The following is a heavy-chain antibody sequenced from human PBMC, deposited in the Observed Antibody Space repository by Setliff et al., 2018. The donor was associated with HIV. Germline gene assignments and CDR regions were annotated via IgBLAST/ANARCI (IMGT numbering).Heavy chain of an antibody. D-gene: IGHD3-10*01. V-gene: IGHV4-38-2*01. J-gene: IGHJ5*02. CDR1: GYPIDSGFY. Sequence: SETLSLTCAVYGYPIDSGFYGGWIRQTPGKGLEWIASSYHTGSKYYNPSLKRRVTISVDTSKNQFSLKLTSVTAAETAVYYCARNHYYGSGKNRWFDPWGQGMLVTVS. CDR2: SYHTGSK. CDR3: ARNHYYGSGKNRWFDP.